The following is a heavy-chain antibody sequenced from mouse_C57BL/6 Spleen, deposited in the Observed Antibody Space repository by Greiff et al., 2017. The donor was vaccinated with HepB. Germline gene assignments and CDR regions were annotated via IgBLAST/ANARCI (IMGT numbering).Heavy chain of an antibody. CDR2: INPSSGYT. CDR1: GYTFTSYW. V-gene: IGHV1-7*01. CDR3: ARDSSGPDY. Sequence: QVQLKQSGAELVKPGASVKLSCKASGYTFTSYWMHWVKQRPGQGLEWIGDINPSSGYTKYNQKFKDKATLTADKSSSTAYMQLSSLTYEDSAVYYCARDSSGPDYWGQGTTLTVSS. D-gene: IGHD3-2*02. J-gene: IGHJ2*01.